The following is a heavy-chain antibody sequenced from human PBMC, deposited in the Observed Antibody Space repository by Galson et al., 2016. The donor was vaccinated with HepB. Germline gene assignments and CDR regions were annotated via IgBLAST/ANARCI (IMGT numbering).Heavy chain of an antibody. CDR1: PFTSSSKW. J-gene: IGHJ4*02. D-gene: IGHD3-16*01. CDR3: AIGAGWLFDY. Sequence: SLRLSCAVSPFTSSSKWMSWVRQAPGKGLEWLAIMNVDGSEINYVDSVKGRFSISRDNAKNSLYLQMDNLRAEDTAVYYCAIGAGWLFDYWGQGTLVTVSS. CDR2: MNVDGSEI. V-gene: IGHV3-7*03.